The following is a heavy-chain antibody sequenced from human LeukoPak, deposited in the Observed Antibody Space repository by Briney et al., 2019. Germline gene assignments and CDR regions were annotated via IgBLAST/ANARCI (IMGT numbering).Heavy chain of an antibody. CDR1: GGSISSSSYY. D-gene: IGHD6-13*01. V-gene: IGHV4-39*07. J-gene: IGHJ4*02. Sequence: SETLSLTCTVSGGSISSSSYYWGWIRQPPGKGLEWIGSIYYSGSTNYNPSLKSRVTISVDTSKNQFSLKLSSVTAADTAVYYCARARYSSSWFSRPFDYWGQGTLVTVSS. CDR3: ARARYSSSWFSRPFDY. CDR2: IYYSGST.